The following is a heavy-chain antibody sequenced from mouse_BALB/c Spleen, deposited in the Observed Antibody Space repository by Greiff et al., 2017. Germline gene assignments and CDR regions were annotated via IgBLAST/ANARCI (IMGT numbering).Heavy chain of an antibody. D-gene: IGHD2-1*01. CDR1: GFNIKDTY. CDR3: ARSTMVTVFAY. V-gene: IGHV14-3*02. CDR2: IDPANGNT. J-gene: IGHJ3*01. Sequence: VQLQQSGAELVKPGASVKLSCTASGFNIKDTYMHWVKQRPEQGLEWIGRIDPANGNTKYDPKFQGKATITADTSSNTAYLQLSSLTSEDTAVYYCARSTMVTVFAYGGQGTLVTVSA.